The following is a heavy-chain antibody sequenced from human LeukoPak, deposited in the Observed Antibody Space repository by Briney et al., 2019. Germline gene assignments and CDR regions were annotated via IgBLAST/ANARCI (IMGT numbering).Heavy chain of an antibody. Sequence: GESLRLSCAASGFIFSSYSMSWVRQAPGKGLEWVSAIGVSGGNTYYADSVKGRFTISRDNSKNTLYLQMNSLRAEDTAVYYCARETGAFDYWGQGTLVTVSS. CDR2: IGVSGGNT. V-gene: IGHV3-23*01. CDR3: ARETGAFDY. J-gene: IGHJ4*02. CDR1: GFIFSSYS.